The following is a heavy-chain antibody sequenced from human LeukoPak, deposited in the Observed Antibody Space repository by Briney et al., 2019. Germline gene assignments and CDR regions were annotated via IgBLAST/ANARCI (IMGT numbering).Heavy chain of an antibody. CDR2: INTNTGNP. J-gene: IGHJ5*02. D-gene: IGHD2-15*01. CDR1: GYTFTSYA. V-gene: IGHV7-4-1*02. Sequence: ASVKVSCKASGYTFTSYAMNWVRQAPGQGLEWMGWINTNTGNPTYAQGFTGRFVLSLDTSVSTAYLQISSLKAEDTAVYYCARGGIVVVVAATNWFDPWGQGTLVTVSS. CDR3: ARGGIVVVVAATNWFDP.